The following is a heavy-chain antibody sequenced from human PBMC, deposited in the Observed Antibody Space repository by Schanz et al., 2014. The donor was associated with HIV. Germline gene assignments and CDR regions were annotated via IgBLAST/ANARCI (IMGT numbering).Heavy chain of an antibody. CDR2: ISDDGSKK. CDR3: VDFWIGYFRY. V-gene: IGHV3-30*03. J-gene: IGHJ4*02. Sequence: VQLVESGGGVVQPGRSRRLACAASGFTFSSYDMHWIRQAPGRGLEWVALISDDGSKKFYADSVKGRFVISRDNSNNTLHLQMSSLRAEDTAVYFCVDFWIGYFRYWGRGTLVSVSS. CDR1: GFTFSSYD. D-gene: IGHD3-3*01.